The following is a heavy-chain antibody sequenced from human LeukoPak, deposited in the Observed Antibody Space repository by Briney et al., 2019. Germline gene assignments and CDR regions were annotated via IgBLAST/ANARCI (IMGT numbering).Heavy chain of an antibody. CDR3: ASSSRTFDY. V-gene: IGHV3-23*01. CDR2: ITGSADST. D-gene: IGHD1-26*01. CDR1: GFTFSNYA. J-gene: IGHJ4*02. Sequence: GGSLRLSCAASGFTFSNYAMSWVRQAPGKGLEWVSAITGSADSTYYADSVKGRYTISRDNSKNTLYLQVNSLRAEDTAVYYCASSSRTFDYWGQGTLVTVSS.